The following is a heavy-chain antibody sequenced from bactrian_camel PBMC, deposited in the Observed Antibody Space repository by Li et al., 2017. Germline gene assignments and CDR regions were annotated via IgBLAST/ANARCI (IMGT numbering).Heavy chain of an antibody. V-gene: IGHV3S55*01. Sequence: HVQLVESGGGSVQAGGSLRLSCSGYTVETACMAWFRQAPGKEREGVAAISGREPYADSVQGRFIISKDKDHVKNTLFLEMTNLKADDTAMYYCTADTVKASLATIAQFAAYEGHGTQVTVS. J-gene: IGHJ4*01. CDR1: GYTVETAC. D-gene: IGHD4*01. CDR2: ISGREP.